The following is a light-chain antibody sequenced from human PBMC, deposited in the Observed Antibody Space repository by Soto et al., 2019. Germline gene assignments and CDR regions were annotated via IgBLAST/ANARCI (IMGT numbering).Light chain of an antibody. CDR2: EGT. Sequence: QSALTQPASVSGSPGQSITVSCTGTSSDVGGYSLVSWYHQNPGKPPKLVIYEGTKRPSGVSNRLSGSKSGNTASPTISGLQAEDEGDYYCCLYSGSTVIFGGGTKLTVL. CDR3: CLYSGSTVI. CDR1: SSDVGGYSL. J-gene: IGLJ2*01. V-gene: IGLV2-23*01.